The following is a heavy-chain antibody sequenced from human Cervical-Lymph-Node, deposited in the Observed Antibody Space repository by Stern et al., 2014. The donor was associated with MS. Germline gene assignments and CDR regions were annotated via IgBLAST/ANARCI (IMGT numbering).Heavy chain of an antibody. V-gene: IGHV1-18*01. J-gene: IGHJ6*02. CDR1: GYTFTSYG. CDR3: ARDQRYFDWLDYYYYGMDV. Sequence: VQLEESGAEVKKPGASVKVSCKASGYTFTSYGISWVRQAPGQGLEWMGWISAYNGNTNYAQKLQGRVTMTTDTSTSTAYMELRSLRSDDTAVYYCARDQRYFDWLDYYYYGMDVWGQGTTVTVSS. D-gene: IGHD3-9*01. CDR2: ISAYNGNT.